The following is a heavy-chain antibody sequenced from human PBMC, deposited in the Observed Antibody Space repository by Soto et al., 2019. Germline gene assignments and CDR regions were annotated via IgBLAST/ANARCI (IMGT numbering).Heavy chain of an antibody. Sequence: PGESLQISCQGSVYIFTKHWIAWVRQKPGKGLEWIGIIDPVDSDDRYSPSFEGQVTISVDKSNNTALLRWGKLKTSDTATYFCAIRPLYPTGHYYTYNWVDAWGQGNHGTVS. CDR3: AIRPLYPTGHYYTYNWVDA. CDR2: IDPVDSDD. D-gene: IGHD3-22*01. V-gene: IGHV5-51*01. CDR1: VYIFTKHW. J-gene: IGHJ5*02.